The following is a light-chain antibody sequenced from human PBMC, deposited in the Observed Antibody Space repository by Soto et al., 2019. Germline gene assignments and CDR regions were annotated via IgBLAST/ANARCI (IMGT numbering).Light chain of an antibody. CDR2: GAS. Sequence: EIVLTQSPGTLSLFPGERATLSCRASQSVNNNYLAWYQQKPGQPPRLLIYGASSRAIGIPDRFSGGGSGTDFTLTISRLEPEDFAVYYCQQYGSSYTFGPGTKVDIK. J-gene: IGKJ3*01. V-gene: IGKV3-20*01. CDR3: QQYGSSYT. CDR1: QSVNNNY.